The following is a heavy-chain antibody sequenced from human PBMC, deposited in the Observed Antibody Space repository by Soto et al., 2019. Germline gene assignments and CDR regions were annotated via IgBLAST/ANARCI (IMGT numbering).Heavy chain of an antibody. CDR2: ISSSSSYI. D-gene: IGHD3-3*01. Sequence: GGSLRLSCAASGFTFSSYSMNWVRQAPGKGLEWVSSISSSSSYIYYADSVKGRFTISRDNAKNSLYLQMNSLRAEDTAVYYCGGRKNGVVKAVYYYYYYGMDVWGQGTTVTVSS. J-gene: IGHJ6*02. CDR3: GGRKNGVVKAVYYYYYYGMDV. CDR1: GFTFSSYS. V-gene: IGHV3-21*01.